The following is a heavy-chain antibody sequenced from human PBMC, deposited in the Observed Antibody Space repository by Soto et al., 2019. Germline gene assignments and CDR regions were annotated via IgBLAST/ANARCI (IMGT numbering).Heavy chain of an antibody. CDR2: IYYSGST. J-gene: IGHJ3*02. D-gene: IGHD6-19*01. CDR1: GGSISSYY. V-gene: IGHV4-59*01. Sequence: PSETLSLTCTVSGGSISSYYWSWIRQPPGKGLEWIGYIYYSGSTNYSPSLKSRVTISVDTSKNQFSLKLSSVTAADTAVYYCARTLRSGWDPDAFDIWGQGTMVTVSS. CDR3: ARTLRSGWDPDAFDI.